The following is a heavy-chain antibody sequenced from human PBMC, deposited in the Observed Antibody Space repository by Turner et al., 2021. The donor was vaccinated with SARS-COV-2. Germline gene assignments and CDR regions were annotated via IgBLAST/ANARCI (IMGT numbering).Heavy chain of an antibody. CDR3: AVLEMATITDAFDI. V-gene: IGHV1-2*02. D-gene: IGHD5-12*01. Sequence: QVQLVQSGAEVTKPGASVKVSCKASGYTFTGYYMHWVRQAPGQGLEWMGWINPNSGGTNYAKKFQGRVTMTRDTSISTAYMELSRLRSDDTAVYYCAVLEMATITDAFDIWGQGTMVTVSS. CDR2: INPNSGGT. J-gene: IGHJ3*02. CDR1: GYTFTGYY.